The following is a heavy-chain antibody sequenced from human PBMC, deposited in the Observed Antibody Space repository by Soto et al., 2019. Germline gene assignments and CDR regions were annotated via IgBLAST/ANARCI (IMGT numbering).Heavy chain of an antibody. CDR1: GGSLSTYD. J-gene: IGHJ5*02. CDR3: ARTRITSTAATFAP. D-gene: IGHD1-20*01. CDR2: MSYSGSS. V-gene: IGHV4-59*13. Sequence: QVRLQESGPGLVKPSETLSLTCTVSGGSLSTYDWSWIRHPPGKGLEWLVYMSYSGSSNYNPSLKSRVTMSVDTSKNQVSLKLSSVTAADTAVYDCARTRITSTAATFAPWGQGPQVTVSS.